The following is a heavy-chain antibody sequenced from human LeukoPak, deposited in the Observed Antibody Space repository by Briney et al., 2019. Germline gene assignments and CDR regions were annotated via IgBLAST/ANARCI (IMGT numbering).Heavy chain of an antibody. D-gene: IGHD3-10*01. V-gene: IGHV3-21*01. J-gene: IGHJ4*02. Sequence: KPGGSLRLSCAASGFTFSSYSMNWVRQAPGKGLEWVSSISSSSSYIYYADSVKGRFTISRDNAKNSLYLQMNSLRAEDTAVYYCARDPSITTVRGVIDYWGQGTLVTVSS. CDR3: ARDPSITTVRGVIDY. CDR2: ISSSSSYI. CDR1: GFTFSSYS.